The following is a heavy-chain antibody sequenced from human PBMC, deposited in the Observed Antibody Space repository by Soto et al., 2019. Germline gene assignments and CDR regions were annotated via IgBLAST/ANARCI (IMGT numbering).Heavy chain of an antibody. V-gene: IGHV3-23*01. J-gene: IGHJ6*02. D-gene: IGHD3-10*01. CDR1: GFTFSSYA. Sequence: GESLKISCAASGFTFSSYAMSWVRQAPGKGLEWVSAISGSGGSTYYADSVKGRFTISRDNSKNTRYLQMNSLRAEDTAVYYCAKDNIGGFGELLHYYYGMDVWGQGTTVTVSS. CDR3: AKDNIGGFGELLHYYYGMDV. CDR2: ISGSGGST.